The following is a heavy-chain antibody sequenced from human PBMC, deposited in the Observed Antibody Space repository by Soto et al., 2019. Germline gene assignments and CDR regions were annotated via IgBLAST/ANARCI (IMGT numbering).Heavy chain of an antibody. V-gene: IGHV3-48*02. D-gene: IGHD4-17*01. Sequence: HPGGSLRLSCAASGFTFSSYSMNWVRQAPGKGLEWVSYISSTGSTIFYADSVKGRLTISRDNAKNSLYLQMNSLRDEDTAVYYCARDDRLPLIWFDPCSQGTPVTVSS. CDR3: ARDDRLPLIWFDP. J-gene: IGHJ5*02. CDR2: ISSTGSTI. CDR1: GFTFSSYS.